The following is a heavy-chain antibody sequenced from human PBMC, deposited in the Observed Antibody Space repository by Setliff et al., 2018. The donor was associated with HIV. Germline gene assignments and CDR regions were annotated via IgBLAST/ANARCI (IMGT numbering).Heavy chain of an antibody. D-gene: IGHD3-16*02. CDR1: GFTFGDYA. CDR2: IKKDGREK. CDR3: ARGAPAVPPPLSPPQSYNWMDP. J-gene: IGHJ5*02. Sequence: PGGSLRLSCSGSGFTFGDYAMSWVRQAPGKGLEWVATIKKDGREKCHVDSVKGRFTISRDNARTSLYLEMSSLRVEDTAVYFCARGAPAVPPPLSPPQSYNWMDPWGQGTMVTVSS. V-gene: IGHV3-7*01.